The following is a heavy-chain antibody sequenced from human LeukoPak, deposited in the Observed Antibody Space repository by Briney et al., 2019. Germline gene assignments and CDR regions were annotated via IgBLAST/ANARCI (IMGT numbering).Heavy chain of an antibody. D-gene: IGHD6-13*01. CDR2: ISSSSSYI. J-gene: IGHJ3*02. V-gene: IGHV3-21*01. Sequence: GGSLRLSCAASGFTFSSYVMHWVRQAPGKGLEWVSSISSSSSYIYYADSVKGRFTISRDNAKNSLYLQMNSLRAEDTAVYYCARVREAAAFDIWGQGTMVTVSS. CDR3: ARVREAAAFDI. CDR1: GFTFSSYV.